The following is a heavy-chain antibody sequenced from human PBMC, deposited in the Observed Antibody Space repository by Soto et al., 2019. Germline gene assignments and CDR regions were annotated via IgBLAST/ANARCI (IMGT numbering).Heavy chain of an antibody. CDR1: GGSVRGANYY. D-gene: IGHD1-1*01. J-gene: IGHJ3*02. V-gene: IGHV4-34*01. CDR2: MSHSGGT. Sequence: QVQLQQWGAGLLKPSETLSLTCAVYGGSVRGANYYWSWIRQPPGKGLEWIGEMSHSGGTHFNPSLKSLVTILVDTSTNEFSLKMSSVPAADTALYYCARVERGTATTVVDAFDIWGPGTMVTVSS. CDR3: ARVERGTATTVVDAFDI.